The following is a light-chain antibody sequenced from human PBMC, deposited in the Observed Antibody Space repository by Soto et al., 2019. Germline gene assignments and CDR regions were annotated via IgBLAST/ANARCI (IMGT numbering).Light chain of an antibody. J-gene: IGKJ2*01. CDR2: ATS. Sequence: VLTQSPGTLSLSPGERATLSCRASQNIATQFFTWYQQRPGQAPRVLIYATSTRATGIPERFSGSGSGTDFTLTISRLEPEDFAVYYCQQYSSSSGYTFGQGTKLEIK. V-gene: IGKV3-20*01. CDR3: QQYSSSSGYT. CDR1: QNIATQF.